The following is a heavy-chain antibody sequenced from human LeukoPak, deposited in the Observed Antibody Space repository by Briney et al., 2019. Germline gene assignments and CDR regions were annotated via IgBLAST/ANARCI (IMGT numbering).Heavy chain of an antibody. CDR3: VKDLKLGYCSGGSCYSPGSDY. CDR1: GFTFSSYD. CDR2: ISSNGGST. D-gene: IGHD2-15*01. V-gene: IGHV3-64D*06. Sequence: PGGSLRLSCSASGFTFSSYDMHWVREAPGKGLEYVSAISSNGGSTYYADSVKGRFTISRDNSKNALYLQMSSLRAEDTAVYYCVKDLKLGYCSGGSCYSPGSDYWGQGTLVTVSS. J-gene: IGHJ4*02.